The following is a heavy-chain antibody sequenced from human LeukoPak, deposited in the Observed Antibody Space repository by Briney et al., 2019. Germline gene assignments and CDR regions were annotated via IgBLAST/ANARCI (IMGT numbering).Heavy chain of an antibody. CDR3: PRGYYYDSRGYHYAAPFAY. V-gene: IGHV3-7*01. CDR1: GFMQSSYY. CDR2: IKEGGSEK. Sequence: GGPLRLLCAASGFMQSSYYMRWVRHAPGKGREWVANIKEGGSEKKYVDSVKGRLTISRENAKNSLYLQMDSVRAGDTSVFYCPRGYYYDSRGYHYAAPFAYWGLGTLVTVSS. J-gene: IGHJ4*02. D-gene: IGHD3-22*01.